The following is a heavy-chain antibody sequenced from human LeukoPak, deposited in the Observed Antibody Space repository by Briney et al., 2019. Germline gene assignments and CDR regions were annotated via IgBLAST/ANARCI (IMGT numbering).Heavy chain of an antibody. V-gene: IGHV3-21*04. CDR2: ISSSSSYI. D-gene: IGHD2-15*01. J-gene: IGHJ6*03. CDR1: GFTFSSYS. Sequence: GGSLRLSCAASGFTFSSYSINWVRQAPGKGLEWVSSISSSSSYIYYADSVKGRFTISRDNAKNSLFLQMNSLRAEDTAVYYCARVLWYCSGGNCYSGGLGYMDVWGKGTTVTISS. CDR3: ARVLWYCSGGNCYSGGLGYMDV.